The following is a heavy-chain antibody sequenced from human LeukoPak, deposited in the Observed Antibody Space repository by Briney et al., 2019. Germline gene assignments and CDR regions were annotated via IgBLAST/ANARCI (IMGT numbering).Heavy chain of an antibody. V-gene: IGHV3-64*04. CDR2: IRNDGGST. Sequence: GGSLRLSCSASGFTFSRYFMHWVRQAPGKGLEYVSAIRNDGGSTFYADSVKGRFTISRDNSKNTLYLQMNSLRAEDTAVYYCAKRGMDVWGQGTTVTASS. J-gene: IGHJ6*02. CDR1: GFTFSRYF. CDR3: AKRGMDV.